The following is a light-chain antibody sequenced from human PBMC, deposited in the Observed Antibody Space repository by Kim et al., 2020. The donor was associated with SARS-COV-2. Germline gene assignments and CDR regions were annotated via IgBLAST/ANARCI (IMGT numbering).Light chain of an antibody. CDR2: GAS. Sequence: AQGERATRSCRARQSVSSSYLAWYQQKPGQAPRLLIYGASSRATGIPDRFSGSGSGTDFTLTISRLEPEDFAVYYCQQYGSSPWTFGQGTKVDIK. J-gene: IGKJ1*01. CDR3: QQYGSSPWT. V-gene: IGKV3-20*01. CDR1: QSVSSSY.